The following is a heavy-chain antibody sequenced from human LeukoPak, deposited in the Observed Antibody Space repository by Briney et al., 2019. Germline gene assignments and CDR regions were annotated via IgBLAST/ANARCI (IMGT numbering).Heavy chain of an antibody. V-gene: IGHV1-2*02. D-gene: IGHD3-10*01. CDR1: GYTFTGYY. CDR2: INPNSGGT. Sequence: ASVKVSCKASGYTFTGYYMHWVRQAPGQGLEWMGWINPNSGGTNYAQKFQGRVTMTRDTSISTAYMELSRLRSDDTAVYYCARERGANYGSGSYPYYWGQGTLVTVSS. CDR3: ARERGANYGSGSYPYY. J-gene: IGHJ4*02.